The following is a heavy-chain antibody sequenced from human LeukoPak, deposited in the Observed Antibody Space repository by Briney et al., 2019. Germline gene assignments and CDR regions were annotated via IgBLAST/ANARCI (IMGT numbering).Heavy chain of an antibody. CDR2: ISYDGSNK. CDR1: GFTFSSYA. D-gene: IGHD6-13*01. V-gene: IGHV3-30*04. Sequence: GGSLRLSCAASGFTFSSYAMHWVRQAPGKGLEWVAVISYDGSNKYYADSVKGRFTISRDNSKNTLYLQMNSLRAEDTAVYYCASALAAAGIDYWGQGTLVTVSS. CDR3: ASALAAAGIDY. J-gene: IGHJ4*02.